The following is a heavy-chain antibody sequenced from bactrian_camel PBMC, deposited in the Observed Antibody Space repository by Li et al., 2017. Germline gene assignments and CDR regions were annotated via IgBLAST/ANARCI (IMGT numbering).Heavy chain of an antibody. J-gene: IGHJ6*01. CDR2: IYTGSGRT. CDR1: GVSNSRNC. CDR3: AAGIGLWVGYGLMKEADFGY. V-gene: IGHV3S54*01. D-gene: IGHD5*01. Sequence: HVQLVESGGGSVQAGGSLTLSCALSGVSNSRNCMGWFRQVPGKNREVVAAIYTGSGRTFYAAAVEGRFSISQDNAKNTIYLQMNSLKPEDTAIYYCAAGIGLWVGYGLMKEADFGYWGQGTQVTVS.